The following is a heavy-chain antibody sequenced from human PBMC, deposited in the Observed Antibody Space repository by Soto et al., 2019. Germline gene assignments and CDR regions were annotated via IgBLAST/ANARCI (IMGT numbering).Heavy chain of an antibody. J-gene: IGHJ4*02. D-gene: IGHD3-22*01. Sequence: SETLSLTYAVSGGSIISSNWCSCVRQPPGKGLEWIGEIYHSGSTNYNPSLKSRVTISVDKSKNQFSLKLSSVTAADTAVYYCASMGSMYYYDSSGYYLGSWGQGTLVTVSS. V-gene: IGHV4-4*02. CDR1: GGSIISSNW. CDR2: IYHSGST. CDR3: ASMGSMYYYDSSGYYLGS.